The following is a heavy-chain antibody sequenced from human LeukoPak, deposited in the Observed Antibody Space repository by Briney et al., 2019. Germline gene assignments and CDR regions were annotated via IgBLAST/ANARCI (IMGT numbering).Heavy chain of an antibody. Sequence: SETLSLTCTVSGGSISSHYWSWIRQPPGKGLEWIGYIYYSGSTNYNPSLKGRVTISVDTSKNQFSLKLSSVTAADTAVYYCARESLVQLWLLDYWGQGTLVTVSS. D-gene: IGHD5-18*01. CDR1: GGSISSHY. CDR2: IYYSGST. J-gene: IGHJ4*02. CDR3: ARESLVQLWLLDY. V-gene: IGHV4-59*11.